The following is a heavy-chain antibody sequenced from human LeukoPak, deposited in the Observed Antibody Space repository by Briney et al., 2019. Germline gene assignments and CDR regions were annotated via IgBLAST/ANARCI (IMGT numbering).Heavy chain of an antibody. CDR1: GGSISSYY. Sequence: SETLSLTCTVSGGSISSYYWSWIRQPPGKGLEWIGYIYYSGSTNYNPSLKSRVTISVDTSKNQFSLKLSSVTAADTAVYYCVRHGSGYTSSWYCPLDYWGQGTLVTVSS. CDR3: VRHGSGYTSSWYCPLDY. CDR2: IYYSGST. V-gene: IGHV4-59*01. D-gene: IGHD6-13*01. J-gene: IGHJ4*02.